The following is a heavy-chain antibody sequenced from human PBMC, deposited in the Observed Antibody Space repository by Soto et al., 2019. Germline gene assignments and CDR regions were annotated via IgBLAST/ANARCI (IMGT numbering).Heavy chain of an antibody. V-gene: IGHV3-33*01. Sequence: GGSLRLSCAASGFTFSSYGMHWVRQAPGKGLEWVAVIWYDGSNKYYADSVKGRFTISRDNSKNTLYLQMNSLRAEDTAVYYCARSDRYFDPLDYWGQGTLVTVSS. CDR1: GFTFSSYG. CDR3: ARSDRYFDPLDY. D-gene: IGHD3-9*01. CDR2: IWYDGSNK. J-gene: IGHJ4*02.